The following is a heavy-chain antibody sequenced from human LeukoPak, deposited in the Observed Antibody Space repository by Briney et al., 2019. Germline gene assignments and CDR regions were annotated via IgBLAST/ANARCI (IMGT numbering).Heavy chain of an antibody. J-gene: IGHJ5*02. V-gene: IGHV4-59*01. CDR3: ARDRELGS. CDR2: IYYSGST. CDR1: GGSISSYY. D-gene: IGHD3-10*01. Sequence: SETLSLTCTVSGGSISSYYWSCIRQPPGKGLEWIGYIYYSGSTNYNPSLKSRVTISVDTSKNQFSLKLSSVTAADTAVYYCARDRELGSWGQGTPVTVSA.